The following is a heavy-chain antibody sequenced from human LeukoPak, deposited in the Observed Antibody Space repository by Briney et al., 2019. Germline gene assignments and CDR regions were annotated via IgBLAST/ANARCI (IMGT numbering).Heavy chain of an antibody. CDR3: ARGDAGGSYSIDI. J-gene: IGHJ3*02. D-gene: IGHD1-26*01. CDR1: GGTFSSYA. Sequence: GASVKVSCKASGGTFSSYAISWVRQAPGQGLEWMGRIIPILGIANYAQKFQGRVTITADKSTSTAYMELSSLRSEDAAVYYCARGDAGGSYSIDIWGQGTMVTVSS. V-gene: IGHV1-69*04. CDR2: IIPILGIA.